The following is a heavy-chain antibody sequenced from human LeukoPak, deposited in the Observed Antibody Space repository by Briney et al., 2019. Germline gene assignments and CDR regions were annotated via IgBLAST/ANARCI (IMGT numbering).Heavy chain of an antibody. CDR3: ARPNFLSGH. CDR1: GFTVSSNY. Sequence: TGGSLRLSCAASGFTVSSNYMSWVRQAPGKGLEWVSVIYSGENPYYADSVKGRFTISRDNSKNAVYLQMNSLRAEDTAVYYCARPNFLSGHWGQGTLVTVSS. D-gene: IGHD3-3*01. CDR2: IYSGENP. V-gene: IGHV3-53*01. J-gene: IGHJ4*02.